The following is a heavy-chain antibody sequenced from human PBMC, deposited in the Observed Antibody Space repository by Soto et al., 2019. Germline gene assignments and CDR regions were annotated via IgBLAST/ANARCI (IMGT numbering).Heavy chain of an antibody. V-gene: IGHV4-59*08. CDR3: ATQGFGTLHGLVDV. D-gene: IGHD1-7*01. Sequence: SETLSLTCTVSGGSITSITNHYCSWIRQPPGKGLEWIGYISYSGHTSYNPFLKSRVILSVDTSKNQVSLNLASVTAADTAVYYCATQGFGTLHGLVDVWGQGTTVTVSS. CDR1: GGSITSITNHY. CDR2: ISYSGHT. J-gene: IGHJ6*02.